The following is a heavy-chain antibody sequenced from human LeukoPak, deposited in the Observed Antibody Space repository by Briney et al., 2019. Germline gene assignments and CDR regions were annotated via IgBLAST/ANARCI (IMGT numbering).Heavy chain of an antibody. CDR1: GGSVSSTEFY. CDR3: ARLSKGRYFDYIFDY. J-gene: IGHJ4*02. D-gene: IGHD3-9*01. Sequence: SETLSLTCTVSGGSVSSTEFYWGWIRQPPGKGLQWIGNIYYTGSTYYNPSLDSRVTMSVDTSQNRFSLKMTSVTAADTAVYYCARLSKGRYFDYIFDYWGQGTLVTVSS. V-gene: IGHV4-39*01. CDR2: IYYTGST.